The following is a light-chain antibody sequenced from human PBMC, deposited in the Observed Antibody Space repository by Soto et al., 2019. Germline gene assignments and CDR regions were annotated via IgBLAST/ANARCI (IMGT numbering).Light chain of an antibody. Sequence: DIQMTQSPSSLSASVGDRVTITCRASQSISSYLNWYQQKPGKAPKLLIYAASILQGGVPARFSGSGSGTEFTLTISSLQPEDFATYYCQQSYSTPRTFGQGTKVEVK. CDR2: AAS. CDR3: QQSYSTPRT. V-gene: IGKV1-39*01. J-gene: IGKJ1*01. CDR1: QSISSY.